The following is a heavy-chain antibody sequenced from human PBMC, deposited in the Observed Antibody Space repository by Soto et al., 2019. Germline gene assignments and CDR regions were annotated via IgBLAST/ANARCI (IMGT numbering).Heavy chain of an antibody. J-gene: IGHJ4*02. CDR2: MDGRGNEI. D-gene: IGHD2-2*01. Sequence: EMQLVESGGGLVQPGGSLRLSCVASGFTFGHFWMSWVRQAPGKGLEWVANMDGRGNEIYYVDSVRGRFTISRDNARNSLYLQMSSLRVEDTGVYYCVGDHWGPAHFRGQGTLVTVSS. CDR1: GFTFGHFW. CDR3: VGDHWGPAHF. V-gene: IGHV3-7*04.